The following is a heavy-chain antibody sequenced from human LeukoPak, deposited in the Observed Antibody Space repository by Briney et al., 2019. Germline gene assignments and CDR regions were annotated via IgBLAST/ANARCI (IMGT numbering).Heavy chain of an antibody. CDR3: APDTSTFTSVYYFVREV. CDR1: GFTSRSDA. Sequence: GGSLRLSSVASGFTSRSDAMCWVCQAPGKGLEWVANIKEDGSEKYYVDSVKGRFTISRDNEPRSLYMQIYSLRAADTRAYYCAPDTSTFTSVYYFVREVWGQGTTVTVSS. V-gene: IGHV3-7*05. J-gene: IGHJ6*02. CDR2: IKEDGSEK. D-gene: IGHD5/OR15-5a*01.